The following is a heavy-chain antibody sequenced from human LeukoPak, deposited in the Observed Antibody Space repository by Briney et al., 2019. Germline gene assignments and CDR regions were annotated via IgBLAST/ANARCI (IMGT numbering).Heavy chain of an antibody. CDR1: GGSISSYY. Sequence: PETLSLTCTVSGGSISSYYWSWIRQSPGKGLQWIGYIFYSGSTNYNPSLKSRVTISVDTSKNQFSLNLTSVTAADTALYYCARGPTRYYFDYWGQGTLVTVSS. CDR2: IFYSGST. CDR3: ARGPTRYYFDY. D-gene: IGHD1-1*01. J-gene: IGHJ4*02. V-gene: IGHV4-59*01.